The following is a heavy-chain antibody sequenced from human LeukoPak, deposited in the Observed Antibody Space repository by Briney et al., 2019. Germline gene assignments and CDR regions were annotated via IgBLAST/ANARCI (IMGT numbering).Heavy chain of an antibody. CDR2: IYYSGST. Sequence: PSETLSLTCTVSGGSISSYYWGWIRQPPGKGLEWLGSIYYSGSTYYNPSLKSRVTISVDTSKNQFSLKLSSVTAADTAVYYCARVGDHSSGWYIGYWGQGTLVTVSS. CDR1: GGSISSYY. V-gene: IGHV4-39*07. J-gene: IGHJ4*02. D-gene: IGHD6-19*01. CDR3: ARVGDHSSGWYIGY.